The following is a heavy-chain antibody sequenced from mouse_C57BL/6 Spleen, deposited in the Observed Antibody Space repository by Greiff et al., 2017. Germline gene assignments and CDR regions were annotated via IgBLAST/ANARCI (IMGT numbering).Heavy chain of an antibody. CDR3: ARWTAQVYGTDY. D-gene: IGHD3-2*02. J-gene: IGHJ2*01. CDR1: GYAFTNYL. CDR2: INPGSGGT. Sequence: QVHVKQSGAELVRPGTSVKVSCKASGYAFTNYLIEWVKQRPGQGLEWIGVINPGSGGTNYNEKFKGKATLTADKSSSTAYMQLSSLTSEDSAVYFCARWTAQVYGTDYWGQGTTLTVSS. V-gene: IGHV1-54*01.